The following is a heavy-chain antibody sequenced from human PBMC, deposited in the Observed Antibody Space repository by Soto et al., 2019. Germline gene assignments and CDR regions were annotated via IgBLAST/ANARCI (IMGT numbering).Heavy chain of an antibody. V-gene: IGHV4-30-4*01. CDR1: GGSISSGGYY. Sequence: ASETLSLTCTVSGGSISSGGYYWSWIRQPPGKGLEWIGYIYYSGSTYYNPSLKSRVTISVDTSKNQFSLKLSSVTAADTAVYYCARGVYSSSLGGWCAFDIWGQGTMVTVSS. D-gene: IGHD6-6*01. CDR2: IYYSGST. CDR3: ARGVYSSSLGGWCAFDI. J-gene: IGHJ3*02.